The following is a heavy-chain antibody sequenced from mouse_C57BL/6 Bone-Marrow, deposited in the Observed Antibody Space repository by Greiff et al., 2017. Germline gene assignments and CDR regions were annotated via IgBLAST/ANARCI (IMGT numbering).Heavy chain of an antibody. D-gene: IGHD4-1*01. CDR3: VRLTGTGYFGV. V-gene: IGHV10-1*01. Sequence: EVKLVESGGGLVQPKGSLKLSCAASGFSFNTYAMNWVRQAPGKGLEWVARIRSKSNNYATYYADSVKDRFTISRDDSESMLYLQMNNLKTEDTAMYYCVRLTGTGYFGVWGTGTTVTVSS. J-gene: IGHJ1*03. CDR2: IRSKSNNYAT. CDR1: GFSFNTYA.